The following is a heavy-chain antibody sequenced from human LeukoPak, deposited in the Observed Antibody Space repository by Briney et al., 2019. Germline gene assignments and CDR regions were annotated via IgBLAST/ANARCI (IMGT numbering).Heavy chain of an antibody. Sequence: SETLSLTCAVYGGSFSGYYWSWIRQPPGKGLEWIGEINHSGSTNYNPSLKSRVTISVDTSENQFSLKLSSVTAADTAVYYCAREDGGPFDYWGQGTLVTVSS. V-gene: IGHV4-34*01. CDR2: INHSGST. D-gene: IGHD4-23*01. CDR1: GGSFSGYY. J-gene: IGHJ4*02. CDR3: AREDGGPFDY.